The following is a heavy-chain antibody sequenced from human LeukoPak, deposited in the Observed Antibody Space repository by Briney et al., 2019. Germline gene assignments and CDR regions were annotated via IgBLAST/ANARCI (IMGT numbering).Heavy chain of an antibody. D-gene: IGHD6-13*01. CDR3: ARHPAALLSYMDV. J-gene: IGHJ6*03. V-gene: IGHV5-51*01. CDR1: GYSLTSYW. Sequence: GESLQISYKGSGYSLTSYWIGWVRQMPGKGLEWMGIIYPGDSDTRYSPSFQGQVTISADKSISTAYLQWSSLKASDTAMYYCARHPAALLSYMDVWGKGTTVTVSS. CDR2: IYPGDSDT.